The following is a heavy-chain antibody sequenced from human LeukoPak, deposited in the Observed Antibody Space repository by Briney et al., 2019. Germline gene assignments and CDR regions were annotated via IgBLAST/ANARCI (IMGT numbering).Heavy chain of an antibody. D-gene: IGHD1-14*01. V-gene: IGHV3-15*01. CDR2: IKSKADGGTT. Sequence: GGSLRLSCAASGFTFSNSWMTWVRQAPGKGLEWLGRIKSKADGGTTDYAAPVKGRFSISRDDSNNMLFLQMNSLNTEDTAVYYCTTTRTSWGQGTLVTVSS. CDR3: TTTRTS. J-gene: IGHJ5*02. CDR1: GFTFSNSW.